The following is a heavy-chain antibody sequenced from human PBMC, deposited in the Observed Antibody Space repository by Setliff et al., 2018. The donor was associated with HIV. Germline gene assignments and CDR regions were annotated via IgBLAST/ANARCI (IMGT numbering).Heavy chain of an antibody. Sequence: GASVKVSCKASGYTFTGYYMHWVRQAPGQGLEWMGWINPNSGGTNYAQKFQGRVTMTRDTSISTAYMELSRLRSNDTAVYYCARGSLLGYFDWLFPDWGQGTLVTGLL. J-gene: IGHJ4*02. V-gene: IGHV1-2*02. CDR3: ARGSLLGYFDWLFPD. D-gene: IGHD3-9*01. CDR1: GYTFTGYY. CDR2: INPNSGGT.